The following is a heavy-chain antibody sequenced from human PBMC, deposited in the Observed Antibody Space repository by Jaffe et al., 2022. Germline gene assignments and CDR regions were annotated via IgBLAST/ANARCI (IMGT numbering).Heavy chain of an antibody. CDR1: GYSISSGYY. Sequence: QVQLQESGPGLVKPSETLSLTCAVSGYSISSGYYWGWIRQPPGKGLEWIGSIYHSGSTYYNPSLKSRVTISVDTSKNQFSLKLSSVTAADTAVYYCARQRVSSGWTYYFDYWGQGTLVTVSS. J-gene: IGHJ4*02. D-gene: IGHD6-19*01. V-gene: IGHV4-38-2*01. CDR3: ARQRVSSGWTYYFDY. CDR2: IYHSGST.